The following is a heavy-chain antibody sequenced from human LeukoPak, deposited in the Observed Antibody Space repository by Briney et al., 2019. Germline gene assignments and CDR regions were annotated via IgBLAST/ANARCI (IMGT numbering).Heavy chain of an antibody. D-gene: IGHD3-10*01. CDR2: ISSSSSTI. J-gene: IGHJ4*02. V-gene: IGHV3-48*02. CDR1: GLTFSSYA. Sequence: GGSLRLSCAASGLTFSSYAMNWVRQAPGKGLEWVSYISSSSSTIYYADSVKGRFTISRDNAKNSLYLQMNSLRDEDTAVYYCASLGWFGGSNWGRGTLVTVSS. CDR3: ASLGWFGGSN.